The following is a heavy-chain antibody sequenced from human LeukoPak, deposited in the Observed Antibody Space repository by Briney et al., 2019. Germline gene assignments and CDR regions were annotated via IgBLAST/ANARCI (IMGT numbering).Heavy chain of an antibody. CDR2: INHSGST. CDR3: ARAPKYYYDSSGYYYKKNFDS. D-gene: IGHD3-22*01. J-gene: IGHJ4*02. Sequence: PSETLSLTCAVYGGSFSGYYWSWIRQPPGKGLEWIGEINHSGSTNYNPSLKSRVTISVDTSKNQFSLKLSSVTAADTAVYYCARAPKYYYDSSGYYYKKNFDSWGRGTLVTV. V-gene: IGHV4-34*01. CDR1: GGSFSGYY.